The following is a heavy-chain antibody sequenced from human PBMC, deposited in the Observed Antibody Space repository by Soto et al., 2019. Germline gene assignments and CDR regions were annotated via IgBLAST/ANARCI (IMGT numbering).Heavy chain of an antibody. CDR1: DSANRSYYW. Sequence: PSGSLPHTFVDSDSANRSYYWSRKRQTPGKGLEWIVEIYHSGSTNYNPSLKSRVTISVDKSKNQFSLKLSSVTAADTAVYYCARDAATLRYFDYWGQGTLVTDSA. J-gene: IGHJ4*02. D-gene: IGHD6-13*01. CDR2: IYHSGST. CDR3: ARDAATLRYFDY. V-gene: IGHV4-4*02.